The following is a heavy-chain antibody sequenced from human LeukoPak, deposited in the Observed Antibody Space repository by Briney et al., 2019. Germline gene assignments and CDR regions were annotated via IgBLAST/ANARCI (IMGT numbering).Heavy chain of an antibody. D-gene: IGHD3-9*01. CDR1: GYTFTGYY. V-gene: IGHV1-2*02. CDR2: INPNSGGT. Sequence: ASVKVSCKASGYTFTGYYMHWVRQAPGQGLEWMGWINPNSGGTNYAQKFQGRVTMTRDTSISTAYMELSRPRSDDTAVYYCAREGEYYDILTGYRINNAFDIWGQGTMVTVSS. CDR3: AREGEYYDILTGYRINNAFDI. J-gene: IGHJ3*02.